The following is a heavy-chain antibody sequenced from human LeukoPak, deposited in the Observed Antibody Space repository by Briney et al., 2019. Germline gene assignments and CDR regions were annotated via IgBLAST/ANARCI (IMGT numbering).Heavy chain of an antibody. Sequence: SETLSLTCTVSGDSINSYNWNWIRQPPGKGLEWIGYIYYSGRTDYNPSLKSRVTISVDTSKHQFSMKLKSVTAADTAVYFCARGRWLPNASAIWGQGTMVTVFS. CDR2: IYYSGRT. CDR3: ARGRWLPNASAI. D-gene: IGHD5-24*01. CDR1: GDSINSYN. J-gene: IGHJ3*02. V-gene: IGHV4-59*01.